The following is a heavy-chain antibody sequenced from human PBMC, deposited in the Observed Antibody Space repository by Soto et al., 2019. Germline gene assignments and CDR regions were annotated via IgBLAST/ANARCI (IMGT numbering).Heavy chain of an antibody. CDR1: GGSISSGGYY. Sequence: SETLSLTCTVSGGSISSGGYYWSWIRQHPGKGLEWIGYIYYSGSTYYNPSLKSRVTISVDTSKNQFSLKLSSVTAADTAVYYCARVGYVDTAMVFDYWGQGTLVTVSS. CDR2: IYYSGST. V-gene: IGHV4-31*03. D-gene: IGHD5-18*01. CDR3: ARVGYVDTAMVFDY. J-gene: IGHJ4*02.